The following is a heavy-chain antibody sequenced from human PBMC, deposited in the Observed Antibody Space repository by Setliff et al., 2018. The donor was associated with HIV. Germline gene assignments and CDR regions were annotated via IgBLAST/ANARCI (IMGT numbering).Heavy chain of an antibody. V-gene: IGHV3-48*04. D-gene: IGHD3-10*01. J-gene: IGHJ6*02. CDR3: ARSVIGYYYYGMDV. CDR1: GFTFSSYS. Sequence: LSLTCAASGFTFSSYSMNWVRQAPGKGLDWVSYTSSSGATIYYADSVKGRFTISRDNSKNTLYLQMNSPRAEDTAVYYCARSVIGYYYYGMDVWGQGTLVTVSS. CDR2: TSSSGATI.